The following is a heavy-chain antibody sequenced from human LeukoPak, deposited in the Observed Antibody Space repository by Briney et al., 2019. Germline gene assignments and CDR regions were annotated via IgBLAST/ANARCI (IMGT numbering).Heavy chain of an antibody. CDR3: AGYRFPGTVVPGAMGAFEI. CDR1: GFTFRSYA. D-gene: IGHD2-2*01. Sequence: GGSLRLSCGASGFTFRSYAMHWVRQAPGKGLEWVAVISYDGSNKYHADSVKGRFTISRDNSKNTLYLQMNSLRDVDTAVYYCAGYRFPGTVVPGAMGAFEIWGQGTMVIVSS. CDR2: ISYDGSNK. J-gene: IGHJ3*02. V-gene: IGHV3-30-3*01.